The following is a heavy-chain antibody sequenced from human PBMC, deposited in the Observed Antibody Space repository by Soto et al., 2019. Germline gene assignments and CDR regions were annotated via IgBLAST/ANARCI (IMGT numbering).Heavy chain of an antibody. CDR1: GYTFTNYG. J-gene: IGHJ4*02. CDR3: ARVGAYCVSTSCHDY. Sequence: QVQLVQSGAEVKKPGASVKVSCKASGYTFTNYGISWVRQAPGQGLEWMGWISAYNGNTAYAQKLQGRVTMTTDTSTSTAYMELRSLRSDDTAVYYCARVGAYCVSTSCHDYWGQGTLVTVSS. D-gene: IGHD2-2*01. V-gene: IGHV1-18*01. CDR2: ISAYNGNT.